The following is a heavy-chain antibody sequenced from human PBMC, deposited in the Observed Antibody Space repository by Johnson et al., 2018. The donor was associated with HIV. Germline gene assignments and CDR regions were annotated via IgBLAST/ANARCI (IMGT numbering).Heavy chain of an antibody. D-gene: IGHD1-26*01. CDR3: ARRYSGSYGAFDI. Sequence: EMQLVESGGALVKPGGSLRLSCAASGFTFSSSWMHWVCQAPEKGLEWVADIKCDGSEKYYVDSVKGRFTISRDNAKNSLYLQMNSLRAEDTAVYYCARRYSGSYGAFDIWGQGTMVTVSS. CDR2: IKCDGSEK. V-gene: IGHV3-52*01. J-gene: IGHJ3*02. CDR1: GFTFSSSW.